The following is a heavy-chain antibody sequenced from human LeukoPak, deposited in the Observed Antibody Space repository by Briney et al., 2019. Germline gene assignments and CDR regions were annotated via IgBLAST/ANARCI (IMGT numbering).Heavy chain of an antibody. CDR3: ARAGPLRVVKWELPVGSYFDY. CDR1: GGSISSGGYY. J-gene: IGHJ4*02. V-gene: IGHV4-31*03. D-gene: IGHD1-26*01. Sequence: KTSETLSLTCTVSGGSISSGGYYWSWIRQHPGKGLEWIGYICYSGSTYYNPSLKSRVTISVDTSKNQFSPKLSSVTAADTAVYYCARAGPLRVVKWELPVGSYFDYWGQGTLVTVSS. CDR2: ICYSGST.